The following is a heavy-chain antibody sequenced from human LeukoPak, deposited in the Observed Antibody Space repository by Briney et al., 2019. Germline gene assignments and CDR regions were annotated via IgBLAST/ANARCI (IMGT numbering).Heavy chain of an antibody. CDR1: GYTFTSYG. J-gene: IGHJ6*04. CDR3: ARDIMMVRGVYHHYYGMDV. Sequence: ASVKVSCKASGYTFTSYGISWVRQAPGQGLEWMGWISGYNGNTNYAQELQGRVTMTTDTSTSTAYMELRSLRSDDTAVYYCARDIMMVRGVYHHYYGMDVWGKGTTVTVSS. D-gene: IGHD3-10*01. V-gene: IGHV1-18*04. CDR2: ISGYNGNT.